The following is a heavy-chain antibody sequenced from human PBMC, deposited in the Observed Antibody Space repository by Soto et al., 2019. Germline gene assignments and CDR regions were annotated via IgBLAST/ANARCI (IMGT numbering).Heavy chain of an antibody. CDR2: INHSGST. J-gene: IGHJ5*02. CDR3: ARGGGYSSSWYSNWFDP. Sequence: SETLSLTCAVYGGSFSGYYWSWIRQPPGKGLEWIGEINHSGSTNYNPSLKSRVTISVDTSKNQFSLKLSSVTAADTAVYYCARGGGYSSSWYSNWFDPWGQGTLVTVSS. CDR1: GGSFSGYY. V-gene: IGHV4-34*01. D-gene: IGHD6-13*01.